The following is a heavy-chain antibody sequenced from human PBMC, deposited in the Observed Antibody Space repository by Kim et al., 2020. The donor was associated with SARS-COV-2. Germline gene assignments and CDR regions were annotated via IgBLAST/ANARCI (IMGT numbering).Heavy chain of an antibody. CDR3: ARGHTVVVPSPILGLGPIYYYYNMDV. V-gene: IGHV4-34*01. J-gene: IGHJ6*03. CDR2: IRHSGGT. CDR1: GGSLSGYS. D-gene: IGHD2-2*01. Sequence: SETLSLTCAFYGGSLSGYSWSWIRQPPGKGLEWIGEIRHSGGTNYSPSLKSRVTLSIDTSKNQFSLRLSSVTAADTAVYYCARGHTVVVPSPILGLGPIYYYYNMDVWGGGTTVTVSS.